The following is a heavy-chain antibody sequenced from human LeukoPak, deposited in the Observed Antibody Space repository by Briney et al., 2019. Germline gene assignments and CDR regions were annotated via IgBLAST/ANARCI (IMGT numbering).Heavy chain of an antibody. V-gene: IGHV1-2*02. D-gene: IGHD5-18*01. CDR3: AREDSYSYGYCFDY. CDR2: INPNSGGT. J-gene: IGHJ4*02. CDR1: GYTFTGYY. Sequence: ASVKVSCKASGYTFTGYYMRWVRQAPGQGLEWMGWINPNSGGTNYAQKFQGRVTMTRDTSISTAYMELSRLRSDDTAVYYCAREDSYSYGYCFDYWGQGTLVTVSS.